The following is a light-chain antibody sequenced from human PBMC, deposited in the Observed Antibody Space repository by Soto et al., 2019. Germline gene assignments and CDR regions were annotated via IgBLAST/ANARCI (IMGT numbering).Light chain of an antibody. CDR1: SSDVGGYNY. V-gene: IGLV2-11*01. J-gene: IGLJ1*01. CDR3: CSYAGSYTYV. Sequence: QSVLTHPRSMSRSPGQSVTISCTATSSDVGGYNYVSWYQQHPGKAPKLMIYDVSKRPSGVPDRFSGSKSGNTASLTISGLQAEDEADYYCCSYAGSYTYVFGTGTKVTVL. CDR2: DVS.